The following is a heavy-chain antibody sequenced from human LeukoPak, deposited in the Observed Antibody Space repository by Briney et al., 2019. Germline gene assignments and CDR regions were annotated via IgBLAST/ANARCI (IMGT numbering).Heavy chain of an antibody. Sequence: PGGSLRLSCAASGFTFSRYWMSWVRQAPGKGLEWVANIKQDGSEKYYVDSVKGRFTISRDNAKNSLYLQMNSLRAEDTAVYYCAREGVAAFDYWGQGTLVTVSS. CDR1: GFTFSRYW. V-gene: IGHV3-7*01. CDR2: IKQDGSEK. J-gene: IGHJ4*02. D-gene: IGHD2-15*01. CDR3: AREGVAAFDY.